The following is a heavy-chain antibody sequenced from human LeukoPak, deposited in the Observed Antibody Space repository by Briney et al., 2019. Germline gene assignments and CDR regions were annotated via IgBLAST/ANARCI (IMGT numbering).Heavy chain of an antibody. CDR2: ICSGSTNI. V-gene: IGHV3-21*01. CDR1: GFTFSSYR. J-gene: IGHJ2*01. CDR3: ARGLSPYCGGDCYSSNWYFDL. D-gene: IGHD2-21*02. Sequence: PGGSLRLSCAASGFTFSSYRVNWGRQAPGEGVGWGSSICSGSTNIYYADSMKGRFTISRDNAKNSLYLQMNSLRGEDTAVYYCARGLSPYCGGDCYSSNWYFDLWGRGTLVTVSS.